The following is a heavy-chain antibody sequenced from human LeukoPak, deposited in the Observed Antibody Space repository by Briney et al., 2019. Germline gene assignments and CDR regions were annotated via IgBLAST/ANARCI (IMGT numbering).Heavy chain of an antibody. CDR1: GGSISSYY. D-gene: IGHD3-22*01. Sequence: SETLSLTCTVSGGSISSYYWSWIRQPPGKGVEWIGYIYYSGSTNYNPSLKSRVTISVDTSKNQFSLKLSSVTAADTAVYYCAREITMIVSDDAFDIWGQGTMVTVSS. J-gene: IGHJ3*02. CDR2: IYYSGST. CDR3: AREITMIVSDDAFDI. V-gene: IGHV4-59*01.